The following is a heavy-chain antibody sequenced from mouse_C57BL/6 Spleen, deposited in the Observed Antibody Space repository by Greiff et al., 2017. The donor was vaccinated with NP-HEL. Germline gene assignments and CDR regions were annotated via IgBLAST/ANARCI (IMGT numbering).Heavy chain of an antibody. J-gene: IGHJ2*01. D-gene: IGHD1-1*02. CDR2: FYPGSGSI. CDR1: GYTFTEYT. CDR3: ARHEEVEGYGYLDY. Sequence: QVQLQQSGAELVKPGASVKLSCTASGYTFTEYTIHWVKQRSGQGLEWIGWFYPGSGSIKYNEKFKDKAALTAYKSSSTVYMELSRLTSEDAAVYFCARHEEVEGYGYLDYWGQGTTLTVSS. V-gene: IGHV1-62-2*01.